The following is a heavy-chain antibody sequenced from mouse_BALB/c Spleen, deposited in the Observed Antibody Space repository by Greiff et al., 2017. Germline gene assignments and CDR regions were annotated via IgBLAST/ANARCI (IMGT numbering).Heavy chain of an antibody. V-gene: IGHV5-12-1*01. Sequence: EVMLVESGGGLVKPGGSLKLSCVASGFAFSRYDMFWVRQTPEKRLEWVAYVSSGGGSTYYPYTVKGRFTISRDDAKNTLYLQMSSLKSEDTAMYYCARHRPPYYIEYWGEGATLAVSS. CDR3: ARHRPPYYIEY. J-gene: IGHJ2*01. CDR1: GFAFSRYD. CDR2: VSSGGGST.